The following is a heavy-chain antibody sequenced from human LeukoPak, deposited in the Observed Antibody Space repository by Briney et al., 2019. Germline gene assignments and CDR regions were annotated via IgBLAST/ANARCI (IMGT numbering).Heavy chain of an antibody. CDR1: GYTFTIYG. V-gene: IGHV1-18*01. D-gene: IGHD1-26*01. CDR3: ARGTRGRGDWYFDL. Sequence: ASVKVSCKASGYTFTIYGISWVRQAPGQGLEWMGWISAYNGNTNYAQKLQGRVTMSADTSTSTAYMELRSLTSDDTAVYYCARGTRGRGDWYFDLWGRGTLVTVSS. J-gene: IGHJ2*01. CDR2: ISAYNGNT.